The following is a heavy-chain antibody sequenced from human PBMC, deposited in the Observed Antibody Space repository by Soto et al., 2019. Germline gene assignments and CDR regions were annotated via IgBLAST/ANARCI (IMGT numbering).Heavy chain of an antibody. V-gene: IGHV3-23*01. CDR2: ISGSGGST. CDR1: GFTFSSYA. D-gene: IGHD1-26*01. J-gene: IGHJ6*03. Sequence: PGGSLRLSCAASGFTFSSYAMSWVRQAPGKGLEWVSAISGSGGSTYYADSVKGRFTISRDNSKNTPYLQMNSLRAEDTAVYYCAKDGVSYRRYYYYMDVWGKGTTVTVSS. CDR3: AKDGVSYRRYYYYMDV.